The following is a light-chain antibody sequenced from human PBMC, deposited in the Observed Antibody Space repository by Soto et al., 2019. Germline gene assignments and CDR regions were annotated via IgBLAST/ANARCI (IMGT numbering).Light chain of an antibody. CDR2: EVS. CDR1: SSDVGGYNY. CDR3: SSYTTSSTRV. V-gene: IGLV2-14*01. Sequence: QSVLTQPASVSGSPGQSITISCSGTSSDVGGYNYVSWYQQYPGKAPKLMIYEVSKRPSGVSNRFSGSKSGNTASLTISGLHAEDEADYYCSSYTTSSTRVFGGGTKVTVL. J-gene: IGLJ2*01.